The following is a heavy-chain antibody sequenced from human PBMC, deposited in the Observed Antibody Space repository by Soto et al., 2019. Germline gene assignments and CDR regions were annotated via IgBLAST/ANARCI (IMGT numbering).Heavy chain of an antibody. J-gene: IGHJ4*02. V-gene: IGHV3-23*01. D-gene: IGHD5-18*01. CDR2: ISGSGDGT. Sequence: GGSLRLSCAGSGFTFSSYPMSWVRQAPGKGLEWVSAISGSGDGTWYANSVKGRFTISRDNAKDTLYFQMNGLRAEDTAVYYCARDQPGYSYGYGLGYWGQGTLVTVSS. CDR3: ARDQPGYSYGYGLGY. CDR1: GFTFSSYP.